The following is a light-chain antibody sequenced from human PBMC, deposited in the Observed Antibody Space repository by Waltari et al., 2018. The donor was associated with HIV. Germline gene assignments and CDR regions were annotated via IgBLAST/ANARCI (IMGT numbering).Light chain of an antibody. J-gene: IGLJ2*01. Sequence: QSVLTQAPSVSGAPGQRVTISCSGSSSNLGAGYDVHWYQQRPGTAPKLLIYGDTNRPSGVPDRFSGSKSGTSASLVITGLQADDEADYYCQSFDSSLSSSVVFGGGTKLTVL. CDR2: GDT. CDR1: SSNLGAGYD. CDR3: QSFDSSLSSSVV. V-gene: IGLV1-40*01.